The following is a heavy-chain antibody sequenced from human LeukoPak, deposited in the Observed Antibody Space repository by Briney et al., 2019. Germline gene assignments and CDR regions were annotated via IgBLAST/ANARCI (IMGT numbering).Heavy chain of an antibody. Sequence: PGGSLRLSCAASGFTFSSYGMHGVRQAPGKGLEWVAFIRSDGSNKYYADSVKGRFTISRDNAKNSLYLQMNSLRAEDTAVYYCARGQSSVAGNWFDPWGQGTLVTVSS. V-gene: IGHV3-30*02. CDR2: IRSDGSNK. CDR3: ARGQSSVAGNWFDP. J-gene: IGHJ5*02. D-gene: IGHD6-19*01. CDR1: GFTFSSYG.